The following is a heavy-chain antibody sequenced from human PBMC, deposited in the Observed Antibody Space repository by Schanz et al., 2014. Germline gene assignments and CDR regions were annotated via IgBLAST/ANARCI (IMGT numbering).Heavy chain of an antibody. CDR3: AKDSCSSTTCYGYGMDV. V-gene: IGHV3-23*01. Sequence: VQLLQFGGGLVQPGGSLRLSCGGSGFTFSTYAMSWVRQAPGKGLEWVSGISGSGGSTYYADSVKGRFTISRDNSKNTLYLQMNSLRAEDTAVYYCAKDSCSSTTCYGYGMDVWGQGSTVTVSS. CDR1: GFTFSTYA. J-gene: IGHJ6*02. CDR2: ISGSGGST. D-gene: IGHD2-2*01.